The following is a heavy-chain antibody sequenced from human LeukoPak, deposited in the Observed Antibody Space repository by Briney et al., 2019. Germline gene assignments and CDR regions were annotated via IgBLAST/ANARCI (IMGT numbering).Heavy chain of an antibody. CDR3: TKDLYTVTGDY. CDR2: ISRNVGST. CDR1: GFTFSTYA. Sequence: GGSPRLSCAASGFTFSTYAMRWVRPAPGKGLEWVSLISRNVGSTHYADSVNGRFTISRDNTKNSLYLQMKSLRAEDTAVYYCTKDLYTVTGDYWGQGTLVTVSS. J-gene: IGHJ4*02. V-gene: IGHV3-23*01. D-gene: IGHD4-11*01.